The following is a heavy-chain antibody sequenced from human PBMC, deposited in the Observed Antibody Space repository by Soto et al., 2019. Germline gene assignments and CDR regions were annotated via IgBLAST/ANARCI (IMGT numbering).Heavy chain of an antibody. J-gene: IGHJ4*02. Sequence: GGSLRLSCAASGFTFSSYAMSWVRQAPGKGLEWVSAISGSGGSTYYADSVKGRFTISRDNSKNTLYLQMNSLRAEDTAVYYCATQYYDFWSGYYKFRFPLDYWGQGTLVTVSS. CDR1: GFTFSSYA. D-gene: IGHD3-3*01. V-gene: IGHV3-23*01. CDR2: ISGSGGST. CDR3: ATQYYDFWSGYYKFRFPLDY.